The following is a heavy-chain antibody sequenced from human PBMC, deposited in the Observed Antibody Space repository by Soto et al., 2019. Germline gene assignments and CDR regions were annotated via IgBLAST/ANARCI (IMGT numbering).Heavy chain of an antibody. CDR2: IYPGDSDT. CDR3: ARQAYSGSYYPDY. Sequence: PGESLKISCKGFGYSYPSYWIGWVRQMPGKGLEWMGIIYPGDSDTRYSPSFQGQVTISADKSISTAYLQWSSLKASDTAMYYCARQAYSGSYYPDYWGQGTLVTVSS. J-gene: IGHJ4*02. V-gene: IGHV5-51*01. CDR1: GYSYPSYW. D-gene: IGHD1-26*01.